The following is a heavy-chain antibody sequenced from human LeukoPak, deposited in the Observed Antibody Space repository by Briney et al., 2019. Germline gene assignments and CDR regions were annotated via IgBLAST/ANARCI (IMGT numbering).Heavy chain of an antibody. CDR2: IYSGGST. Sequence: GGSLRLSCAASGFTVSSNSMSWVRQAPGKGLEWVSVIYSGGSTYYADSVKGRFTISRDNSKNTLYLQMNSLRAEDTAVYYCARGNSYGSGYYYMDVWGKGTTVTISS. J-gene: IGHJ6*03. V-gene: IGHV3-66*01. CDR3: ARGNSYGSGYYYMDV. CDR1: GFTVSSNS. D-gene: IGHD3-10*01.